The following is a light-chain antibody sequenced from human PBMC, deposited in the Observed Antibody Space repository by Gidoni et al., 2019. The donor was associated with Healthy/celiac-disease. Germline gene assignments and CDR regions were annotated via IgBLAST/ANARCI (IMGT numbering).Light chain of an antibody. Sequence: QSALTQPRPVSGSPGQSVTISCTGTSSDVGGYNYVSWYQQHPGKAPKHMIYDVSKRPSGVPDRFSGSKSGNTASLTISGLQAEDEAEYYCCSYAGSYTWVFGGGTKLTVL. J-gene: IGLJ3*02. V-gene: IGLV2-11*01. CDR3: CSYAGSYTWV. CDR1: SSDVGGYNY. CDR2: DVS.